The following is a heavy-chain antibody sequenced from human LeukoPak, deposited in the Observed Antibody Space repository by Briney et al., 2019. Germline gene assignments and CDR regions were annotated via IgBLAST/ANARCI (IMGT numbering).Heavy chain of an antibody. CDR2: ISAYKGST. J-gene: IGHJ5*02. D-gene: IGHD2-2*02. Sequence: ASVKVSCKASGYTFTNFGLNWVQQAHGQGLEWMGWISAYKGSTNYAHKFQGRVTMTTDTSTNTAYMELRSLRSDDTAVFYCARGGYCSSSTCYTKLDTWGQGTLVTVSS. CDR3: ARGGYCSSSTCYTKLDT. CDR1: GYTFTNFG. V-gene: IGHV1-18*01.